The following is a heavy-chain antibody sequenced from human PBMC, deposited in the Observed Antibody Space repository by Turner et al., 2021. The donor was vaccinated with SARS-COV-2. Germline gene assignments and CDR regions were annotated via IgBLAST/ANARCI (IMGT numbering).Heavy chain of an antibody. J-gene: IGHJ5*02. D-gene: IGHD6-6*01. CDR3: AREYASSSSTNWFDP. Sequence: EVQLVESGGGLVKPGGSLRLSCADSGFTFSSYSMNWVRQAPGKGLEWVSSISSRSAYIYYADSVKGRFTISRDNAKNSLYRQMNSLRAEDTAVYYCAREYASSSSTNWFDPWGQGTLVTVSS. CDR2: ISSRSAYI. V-gene: IGHV3-21*01. CDR1: GFTFSSYS.